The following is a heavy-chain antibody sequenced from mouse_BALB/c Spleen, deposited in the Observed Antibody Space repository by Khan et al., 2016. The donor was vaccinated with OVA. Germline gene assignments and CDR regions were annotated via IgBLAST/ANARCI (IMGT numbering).Heavy chain of an antibody. D-gene: IGHD2-14*01. J-gene: IGHJ3*01. V-gene: IGHV1-4*01. Sequence: QVQLQQSGAELARPGASVKMSCKASGYTFTSYTIHWIKKRPGQGLEWIGYINPSNGYTNYNQKFKDKATLTTDKSSHTAYMQLSSLTSDEAAVYNCVRDGAYHRNDGWFAYWGQGTLVTVAA. CDR2: INPSNGYT. CDR3: VRDGAYHRNDGWFAY. CDR1: GYTFTSYT.